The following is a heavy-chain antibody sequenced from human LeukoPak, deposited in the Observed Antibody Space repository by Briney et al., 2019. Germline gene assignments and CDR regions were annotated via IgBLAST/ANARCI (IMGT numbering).Heavy chain of an antibody. CDR3: ARGQAAYLY. CDR2: IKQDGSEK. J-gene: IGHJ4*02. V-gene: IGHV3-7*01. CDR1: GFTFSSYW. D-gene: IGHD6-25*01. Sequence: GGSLRLSCEASGFTFSSYWMTWVRQAPGKGLEWVANIKQDGSEKHYVDSVKGRFTISRDNAKNSLFLQMNTLRAEDTAVYYCARGQAAYLYWGQGTLVTVPS.